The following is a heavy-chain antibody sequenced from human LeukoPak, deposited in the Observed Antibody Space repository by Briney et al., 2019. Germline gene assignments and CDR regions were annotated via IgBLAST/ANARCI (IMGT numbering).Heavy chain of an antibody. CDR3: AKDIAAALTFAY. CDR1: GFTFDDYT. D-gene: IGHD6-13*01. V-gene: IGHV3-43*01. CDR2: ISWDGGST. J-gene: IGHJ4*02. Sequence: GGSLRLSCAASGFTFDDYTMHWVRQAPGKGLEWVSLISWDGGSTYYADSVKGRFTISRDNSKNSLYLQMNSLRTEDTALHYCAKDIAAALTFAYWGQGTLVTVSS.